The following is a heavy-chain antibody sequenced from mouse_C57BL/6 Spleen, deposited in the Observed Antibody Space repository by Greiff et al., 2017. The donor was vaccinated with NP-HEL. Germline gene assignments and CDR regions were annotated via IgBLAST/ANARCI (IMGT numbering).Heavy chain of an antibody. V-gene: IGHV5-17*01. Sequence: EVMLVESGGGLVKPGGSLKLSCAASGFTFSDYGMHWVRQAPEKGLEWVAYISSGSSTIYYADTVKGRFTISRDNAKNTLFLQMTSLRSEDTAMYYCARHGPGGSMDYWGQGTSVTVSS. CDR1: GFTFSDYG. CDR3: ARHGPGGSMDY. J-gene: IGHJ4*01. CDR2: ISSGSSTI. D-gene: IGHD3-1*01.